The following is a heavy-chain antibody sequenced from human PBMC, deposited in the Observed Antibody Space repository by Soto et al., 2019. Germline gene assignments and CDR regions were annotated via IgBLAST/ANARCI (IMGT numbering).Heavy chain of an antibody. V-gene: IGHV1-2*02. CDR3: ARDEDPTYYYGMDV. J-gene: IGHJ6*02. Sequence: ASVKVSCKASGYTFTGYYMHWVRQAPGQGLEWMGWINPNSGGTNYAQKFQGRVTMTRDTSISTAYMELSRLRSDDTAVYYCARDEDPTYYYGMDVWGQGTTVTV. CDR1: GYTFTGYY. CDR2: INPNSGGT.